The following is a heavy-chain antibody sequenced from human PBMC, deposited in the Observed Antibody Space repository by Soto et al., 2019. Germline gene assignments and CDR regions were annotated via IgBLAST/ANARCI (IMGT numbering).Heavy chain of an antibody. Sequence: GGSLRLFCAVAGYTFGNHWMHWVRQAPGKGLEGVSRMNSDGSIINYADSVKGRFTVSRDNAKNTLYLQMNSLRVEDTAVYYCATAEVDYWGPGTLVTVSS. CDR1: GYTFGNHW. CDR3: ATAEVDY. CDR2: MNSDGSII. V-gene: IGHV3-74*01. J-gene: IGHJ4*02.